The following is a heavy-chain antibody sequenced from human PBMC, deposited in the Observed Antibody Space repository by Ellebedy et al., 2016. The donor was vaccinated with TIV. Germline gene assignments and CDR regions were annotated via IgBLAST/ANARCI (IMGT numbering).Heavy chain of an antibody. CDR3: ARGRYYCSSTSCYAPSWFDP. V-gene: IGHV3-7*01. Sequence: GESLKISXEVSGFTFSNYWMAWVRQVPGKGLEWVANIKQDGSEKHYADSVKGRFTISRDNAKNSLYLQMNSLGAEDTAVYFCARGRYYCSSTSCYAPSWFDPWGQGTLVTVSS. CDR2: IKQDGSEK. J-gene: IGHJ5*02. CDR1: GFTFSNYW. D-gene: IGHD2-2*01.